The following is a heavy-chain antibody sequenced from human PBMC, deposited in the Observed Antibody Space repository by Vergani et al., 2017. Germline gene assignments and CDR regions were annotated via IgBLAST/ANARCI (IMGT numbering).Heavy chain of an antibody. CDR1: GFIFSTYA. CDR2: ISASGAPT. J-gene: IGHJ4*01. CDR3: ARAYGRYDWFDY. Sequence: EMQLMESGGDLVQPGGSLRLSCTASGFIFSTYAMSWVRQAPGKGLEWVSGISASGAPTSYADSVKGRVTISRDNSKNTLYLQMNSLRVEDTAVYYCARAYGRYDWFDYWGQRTLVTVSS. V-gene: IGHV3-23*01. D-gene: IGHD1-20*01.